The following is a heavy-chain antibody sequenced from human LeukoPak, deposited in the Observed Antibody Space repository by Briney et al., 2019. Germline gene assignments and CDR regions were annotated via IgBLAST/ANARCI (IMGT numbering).Heavy chain of an antibody. CDR3: ARVGREEQWLPGHDY. Sequence: PGGSLRLSCAASGFTFSDYYMSWIRQAPGKGLEWLSYISSGGSGIYYADSVKGRFAISRDNAKNSLYPQMNSLRGEDTAVYYCARVGREEQWLPGHDYWGQGTLVTVSS. J-gene: IGHJ4*02. V-gene: IGHV3-11*04. CDR2: ISSGGSGI. D-gene: IGHD6-19*01. CDR1: GFTFSDYY.